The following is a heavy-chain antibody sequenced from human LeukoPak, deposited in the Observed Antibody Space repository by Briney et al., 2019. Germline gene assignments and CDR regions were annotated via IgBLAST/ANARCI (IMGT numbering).Heavy chain of an antibody. CDR1: GFTFTSYS. CDR2: ISSSSSTI. CDR3: AREPRDQPLPLSV. D-gene: IGHD2-2*01. V-gene: IGHV3-48*02. J-gene: IGHJ4*02. Sequence: GGSLRLSCAASGFTFTSYSMNWVRQASGKGLEWLSYISSSSSTIYYADSVKGRFTISRDNAKNSLYLRMNSLRDEDTAVYYCAREPRDQPLPLSVWGQGTLVTVSS.